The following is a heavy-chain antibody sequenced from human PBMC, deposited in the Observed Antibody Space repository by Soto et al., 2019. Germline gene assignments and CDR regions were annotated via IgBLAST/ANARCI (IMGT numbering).Heavy chain of an antibody. D-gene: IGHD3-10*01. J-gene: IGHJ6*02. V-gene: IGHV1-24*01. CDR2: FDPEDGET. Sequence: ASVKVSCKVSGYTLTELSMHWVRQAPGKGPEWMGGFDPEDGETIYAQKFQGRVTMTEDTSTDTAYMELSSLRSEDTAVYYCATPYYYGSETTSYYYGMDVWGQGTTVTVSS. CDR3: ATPYYYGSETTSYYYGMDV. CDR1: GYTLTELS.